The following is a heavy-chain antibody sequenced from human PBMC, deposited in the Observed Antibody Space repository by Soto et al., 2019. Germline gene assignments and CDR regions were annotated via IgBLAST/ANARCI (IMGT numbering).Heavy chain of an antibody. D-gene: IGHD2-2*01. CDR2: IIPIFGTA. CDR3: AISIVVVPAATSAIDY. Sequence: GASVKVSCKASGGTFSSYAISWVRQAPGQGLEWMGGIIPIFGTANYAQKFQGRVTITADESTSTAYMELSSLRSEDTAVYYCAISIVVVPAATSAIDYWGQGTWSPSPQ. CDR1: GGTFSSYA. V-gene: IGHV1-69*13. J-gene: IGHJ4*02.